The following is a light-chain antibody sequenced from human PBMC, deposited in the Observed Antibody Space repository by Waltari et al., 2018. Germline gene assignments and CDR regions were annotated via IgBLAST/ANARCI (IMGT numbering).Light chain of an antibody. CDR1: KLGDKH. Sequence: SYELTQAPSVSVSPGQTASITCSGDKLGDKHLNWYQLKPGQSPVLVIYQNSKRRSGIPERFSGSISRKTATLTISAAQAMDEADYYCQAWDSGTVVFGGGTKLTVL. V-gene: IGLV3-1*01. CDR3: QAWDSGTVV. CDR2: QNS. J-gene: IGLJ2*01.